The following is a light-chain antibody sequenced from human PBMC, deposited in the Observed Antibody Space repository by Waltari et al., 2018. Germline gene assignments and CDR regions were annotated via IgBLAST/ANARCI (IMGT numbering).Light chain of an antibody. Sequence: EILLTQSPGTLSLPPGERATLSCRASQSVSSSLAWYRQKFGQAPRLLIYDASKRAKGIPARFSGSGSGTDFTLTISRLEPEDFAVYYCHQRNNFPWTFGQGTKVEIK. CDR3: HQRNNFPWT. CDR1: QSVSSS. CDR2: DAS. V-gene: IGKV3-11*01. J-gene: IGKJ1*01.